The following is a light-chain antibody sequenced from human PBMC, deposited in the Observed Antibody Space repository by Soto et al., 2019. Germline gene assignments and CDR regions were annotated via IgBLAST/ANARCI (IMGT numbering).Light chain of an antibody. Sequence: DSQMTQSPSSPSAYVGDRVTITCRASQSISRYLNWYKQKPGKTPKVMIYAASSLQSGVPSRFSGSGSGTDFTLTISSLKPEDFETYYCQQSYSTPITFGQGTRLEIK. CDR3: QQSYSTPIT. J-gene: IGKJ5*01. CDR1: QSISRY. V-gene: IGKV1-39*01. CDR2: AAS.